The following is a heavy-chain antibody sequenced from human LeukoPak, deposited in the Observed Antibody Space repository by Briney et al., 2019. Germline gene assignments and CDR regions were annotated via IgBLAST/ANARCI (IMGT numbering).Heavy chain of an antibody. Sequence: ASVKASCKASGYTFTSYGISWVRQAPGQGLEWMGWISAYNGNTNYAQKLQGRVTMTTDTSTSTAYMELRSLRSDDTAVYYCARGSTTGTTSSCNYWGQGTLVTVSS. CDR1: GYTFTSYG. CDR3: ARGSTTGTTSSCNY. V-gene: IGHV1-18*01. CDR2: ISAYNGNT. D-gene: IGHD1-1*01. J-gene: IGHJ4*02.